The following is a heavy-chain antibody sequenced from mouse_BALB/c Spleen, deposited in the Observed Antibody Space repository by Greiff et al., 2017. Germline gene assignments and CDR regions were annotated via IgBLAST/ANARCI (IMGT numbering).Heavy chain of an antibody. D-gene: IGHD2-4*01. CDR1: GFTFSSYA. CDR3: ARAPDYYYAMDY. CDR2: ISSGGSYT. J-gene: IGHJ4*01. V-gene: IGHV5-9-4*01. Sequence: EVHLVESGGGLVKPGGSLKLSCAASGFTFSSYAMSWVRQSPEKRLEWVAEISSGGSYTYYPDTVTGRFTISRDNAKNTLYLEMSSLRSEDTAMYYCARAPDYYYAMDYWGQGTSVTVSS.